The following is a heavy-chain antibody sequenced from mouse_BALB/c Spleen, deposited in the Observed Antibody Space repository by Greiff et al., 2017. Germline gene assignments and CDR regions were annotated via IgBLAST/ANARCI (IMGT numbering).Heavy chain of an antibody. CDR3: ARGYGNYFFFDY. CDR1: GFTFTDYY. V-gene: IGHV7-3*02. J-gene: IGHJ2*01. Sequence: EVHLVESGGGLVQPGGSLRLSCATSGFTFTDYYMSWVRQPPGKALEWLGFIRNKANGYTTEYSASVKGRFTISRDNSQSILYLQMNTLRAEDSATYYCARGYGNYFFFDYWGQGTTLTVSS. D-gene: IGHD2-10*02. CDR2: IRNKANGYTT.